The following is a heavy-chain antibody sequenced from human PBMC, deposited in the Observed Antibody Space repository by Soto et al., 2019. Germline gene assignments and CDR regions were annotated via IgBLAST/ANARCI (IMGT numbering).Heavy chain of an antibody. CDR3: ARPTRQRYSSGWPYYYYGLDV. CDR1: GYSFTSYW. Sequence: GESLKISCKGSGYSFTSYWIGWVRQMPGKGLEWMGIIYPGDSDTRYSPSFQGQVTISADKSISTAYLQWSSLKASDTAMYYCARPTRQRYSSGWPYYYYGLDVWGQGTTVTVSS. CDR2: IYPGDSDT. V-gene: IGHV5-51*01. D-gene: IGHD6-19*01. J-gene: IGHJ6*02.